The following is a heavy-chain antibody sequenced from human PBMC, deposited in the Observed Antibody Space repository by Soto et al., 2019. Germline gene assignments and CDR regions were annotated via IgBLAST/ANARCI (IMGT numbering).Heavy chain of an antibody. CDR3: ARGIAARPGEFRGFYGMDV. D-gene: IGHD6-6*01. V-gene: IGHV1-69*12. Sequence: QVQLVQSGAEVKKPGSSVKVSCKASGGTFSSYAISWVRQAPGQGLEWMGGIIPIFGTANYAQKFQGRVTITADESTSTAYMELSSLRSEDTVVYYCARGIAARPGEFRGFYGMDVWGQGTTVTVSS. CDR2: IIPIFGTA. CDR1: GGTFSSYA. J-gene: IGHJ6*02.